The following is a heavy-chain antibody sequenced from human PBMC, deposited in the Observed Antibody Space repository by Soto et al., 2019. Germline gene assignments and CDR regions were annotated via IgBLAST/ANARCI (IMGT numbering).Heavy chain of an antibody. Sequence: QVQLVQSGAEVKKPGSSVKVSCKASGGTFSSYAISWVRQAPGQGLEWLGGIIPIFGTANYAQKFQGRVTITGDESTSPADIQLSSLRSEYTAMSFCSREYKYYYDSSGYYNLLGPCGQGTLVTVAS. CDR3: SREYKYYYDSSGYYNLLGP. J-gene: IGHJ5*02. CDR2: IIPIFGTA. V-gene: IGHV1-69*01. CDR1: GGTFSSYA. D-gene: IGHD3-22*01.